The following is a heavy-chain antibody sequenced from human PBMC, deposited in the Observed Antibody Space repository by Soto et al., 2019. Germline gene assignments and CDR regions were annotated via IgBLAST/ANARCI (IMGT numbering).Heavy chain of an antibody. D-gene: IGHD3-3*01. CDR2: ISGSCGST. CDR1: GFTFSSYA. J-gene: IGHJ4*02. Sequence: PGGSLRLSCAASGFTFSSYAMSWVRQAPGKGLERVSAISGSCGSTYYADSVKGRFTISRDNSRNTLYLQMNSLRAEDMAVYYCAKATFYDFWSGYSLTSDYWGQGTLVTVSS. V-gene: IGHV3-23*01. CDR3: AKATFYDFWSGYSLTSDY.